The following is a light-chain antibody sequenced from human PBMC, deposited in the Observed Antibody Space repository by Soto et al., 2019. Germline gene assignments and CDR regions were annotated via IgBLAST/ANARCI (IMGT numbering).Light chain of an antibody. CDR1: STDFVSYNR. Sequence: QSVLTQPPSVSVSPGQSVTISCPGTSTDFVSYNRVSWYQQRPGTAPKLMIYEVSKRPSGVPDRSSGSKSGNTASLTISGLHAEDDADYYCSSYTSSSNKFVFGTGTKVTAL. J-gene: IGLJ1*01. CDR3: SSYTSSSNKFV. V-gene: IGLV2-18*02. CDR2: EVS.